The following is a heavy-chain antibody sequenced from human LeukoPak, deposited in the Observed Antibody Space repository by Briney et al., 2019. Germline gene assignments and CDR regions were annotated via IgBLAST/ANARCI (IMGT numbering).Heavy chain of an antibody. CDR3: ASVPDYCSSTSCYTFGY. CDR1: GYTFTSYD. J-gene: IGHJ4*02. Sequence: ASVKVSCKASGYTFTSYDINWVRQATGQGLEWMGWMNPNSGNTGYAQKFQGRVTMTRNTSISTAYMELSSLRSDDTAVYYCASVPDYCSSTSCYTFGYWGQGTLVTVSS. V-gene: IGHV1-8*01. D-gene: IGHD2-2*02. CDR2: MNPNSGNT.